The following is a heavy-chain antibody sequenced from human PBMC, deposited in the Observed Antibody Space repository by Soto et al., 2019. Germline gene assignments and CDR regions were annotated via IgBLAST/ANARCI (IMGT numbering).Heavy chain of an antibody. CDR3: ARGAVATTCDF. V-gene: IGHV3-21*03. J-gene: IGHJ4*02. CDR1: GFTFNSYN. Sequence: EVQLVESGGGLVKPGGSLRLSCAASGFTFNSYNMNWVRQAPGKGLEWVSSITSSGSSMYYLASVRGRFAIARDNADNSLYLHMNSLTVEDTAVYYCARGAVATTCDFWGQGTPVTVSS. CDR2: ITSSGSSM. D-gene: IGHD5-12*01.